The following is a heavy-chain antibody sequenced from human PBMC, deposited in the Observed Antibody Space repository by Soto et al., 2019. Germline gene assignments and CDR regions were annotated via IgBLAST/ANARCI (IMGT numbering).Heavy chain of an antibody. CDR1: GFTVSSNY. CDR2: IYSGGST. J-gene: IGHJ3*02. V-gene: IGHV3-66*01. CDR3: AAFGRVDAFDI. D-gene: IGHD3-3*01. Sequence: EVQLVESGGGLVQPGGSLRLSCAASGFTVSSNYMSWVRQAPGKGLEWVSVIYSGGSTYYADSVKDRFTISRDNSKNTLYLQMNSLRAEAPAVYYCAAFGRVDAFDIWGQGTMVTVSS.